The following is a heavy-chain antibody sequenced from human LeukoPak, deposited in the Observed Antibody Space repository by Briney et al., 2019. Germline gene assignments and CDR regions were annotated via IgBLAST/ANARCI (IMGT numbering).Heavy chain of an antibody. CDR3: ARDLGYCSGGSCYKGHNWFDP. V-gene: IGHV4-59*01. J-gene: IGHJ5*02. D-gene: IGHD2-15*01. CDR2: IYYSGST. Sequence: PSETLSLTCTGSGGSISSYYWSWIRQPPGKGVKWIGYIYYSGSTNYNPSLKSRVTISVDTSKNQFSLKLSSVTAADTAVYYCARDLGYCSGGSCYKGHNWFDPWGQGTLVTVSS. CDR1: GGSISSYY.